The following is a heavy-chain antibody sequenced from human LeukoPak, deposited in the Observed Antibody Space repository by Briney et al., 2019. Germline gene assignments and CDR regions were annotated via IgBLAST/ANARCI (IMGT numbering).Heavy chain of an antibody. CDR2: INPSGGST. D-gene: IGHD3-22*01. V-gene: IGHV1-46*01. Sequence: ASVKVSCKASGYTFTSYYMHWVRQAPGQGLEWMGIINPSGGSTSYAQKFQGRVTMTRDTSTSTVYMELSSLRSEDTAVYYCARGGALYYYDSSGYGRDYNWFDPWGQGTLVTVSS. J-gene: IGHJ5*02. CDR1: GYTFTSYY. CDR3: ARGGALYYYDSSGYGRDYNWFDP.